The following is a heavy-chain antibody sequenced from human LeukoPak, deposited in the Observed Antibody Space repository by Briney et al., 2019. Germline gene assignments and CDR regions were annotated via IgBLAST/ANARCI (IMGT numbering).Heavy chain of an antibody. V-gene: IGHV1-24*01. Sequence: ASVKVSCKVSGYTLTELSMHWVRQAPGKGLEWMGGFDPEDGETIYAQKFQGRATMTEDTSTDTAYMELSSLRSEDTAVYYCATVVTMVRGAYYFDYWGQGTLVTVSS. D-gene: IGHD3-10*01. CDR2: FDPEDGET. CDR1: GYTLTELS. CDR3: ATVVTMVRGAYYFDY. J-gene: IGHJ4*02.